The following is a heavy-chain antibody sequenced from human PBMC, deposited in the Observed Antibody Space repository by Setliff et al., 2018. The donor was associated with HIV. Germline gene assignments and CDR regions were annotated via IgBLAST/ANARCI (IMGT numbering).Heavy chain of an antibody. CDR3: AREGLAVAGLNWFDP. CDR2: VDYNGRT. D-gene: IGHD6-19*01. V-gene: IGHV4-59*01. J-gene: IGHJ5*02. CDR1: GASISSYY. Sequence: SETLSLTCSVSGASISSYYWSWIRQPPGKGLEWIGYVDYNGRTDYNPSLKSRVTISLDTSKNQVSLKLSSVAAADTAVYHCAREGLAVAGLNWFDPWGQGTLVTVSS.